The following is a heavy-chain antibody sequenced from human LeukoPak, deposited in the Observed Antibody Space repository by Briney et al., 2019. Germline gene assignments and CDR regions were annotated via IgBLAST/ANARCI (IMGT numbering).Heavy chain of an antibody. CDR2: INHSGST. CDR3: ARTSPRAATFDY. D-gene: IGHD2-15*01. J-gene: IGHJ4*02. CDR1: GGSFSGCY. V-gene: IGHV4-34*01. Sequence: SETLSLTCAVYGGSFSGCYWSWIRQPPGKGLEWIGEINHSGSTNYNPSLKSRVTMSVDTSKNQFSLNLNSVTAADTAVYYCARTSPRAATFDYWGQGTLVTVSS.